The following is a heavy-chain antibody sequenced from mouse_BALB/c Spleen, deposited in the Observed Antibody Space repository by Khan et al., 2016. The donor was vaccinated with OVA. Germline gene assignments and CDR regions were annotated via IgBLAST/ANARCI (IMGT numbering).Heavy chain of an antibody. V-gene: IGHV5-4*02. D-gene: IGHD2-13*01. J-gene: IGHJ3*01. CDR1: GFTLSDYY. Sequence: EVQLQESGGGLVKPGGSLKLSCAASGFTLSDYYMYWVRQTPEKRLEWVATISDGGNYIYYPDNVKGRFTISRDDVKNSMYLQMTSLKSEDTAMDYCARGFYGDPFAYWGQGTLVSVSA. CDR2: ISDGGNYI. CDR3: ARGFYGDPFAY.